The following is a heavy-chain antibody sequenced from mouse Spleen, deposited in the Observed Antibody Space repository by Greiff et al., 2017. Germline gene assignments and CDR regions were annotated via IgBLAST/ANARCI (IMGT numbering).Heavy chain of an antibody. J-gene: IGHJ4*01. CDR3: AYYYGSSPPYYAMDY. V-gene: IGHV1-55*01. CDR1: GYTFTSYW. CDR2: IYPGSGST. D-gene: IGHD1-1*01. Sequence: QVQLQQPGAELVKPGASVKMSCKASGYTFTSYWITWVKQRPGQGLEWIGDIYPGSGSTNYNEKFKSKATLTVDTSSSTAYMQLSSLTSEDSAVYYCAYYYGSSPPYYAMDYWGQGTSVTVSS.